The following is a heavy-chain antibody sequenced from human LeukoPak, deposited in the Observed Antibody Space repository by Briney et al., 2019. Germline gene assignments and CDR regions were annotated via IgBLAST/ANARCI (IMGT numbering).Heavy chain of an antibody. CDR1: GGTFSSYA. CDR3: AIESLTSFGVAVVCDL. V-gene: IGHV1-69*13. D-gene: IGHD3-3*01. CDR2: IIPIFGTA. Sequence: SVRVSCKASGGTFSSYAISWVRQAPGQGLEWMGGIIPIFGTANYAQKFQGRVTITADESTSTTYMELSSLRSEDTAVYYCAIESLTSFGVAVVCDLWGRGTLVTVSS. J-gene: IGHJ2*01.